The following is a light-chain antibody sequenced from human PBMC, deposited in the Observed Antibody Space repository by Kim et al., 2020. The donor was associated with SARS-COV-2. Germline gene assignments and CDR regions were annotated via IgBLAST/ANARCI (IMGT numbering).Light chain of an antibody. V-gene: IGKV4-1*01. CDR1: QSQISNSKNF. CDR2: CAS. J-gene: IGKJ4*01. Sequence: GTATINCQSSQSQISNSKNFLAWDQQKTGQTPNRLIYCASMRGSGVSQRVSGSGSGTDFTLTISGLQAEEVAVYYCQQYYTSPRTFGGGTKVDIK. CDR3: QQYYTSPRT.